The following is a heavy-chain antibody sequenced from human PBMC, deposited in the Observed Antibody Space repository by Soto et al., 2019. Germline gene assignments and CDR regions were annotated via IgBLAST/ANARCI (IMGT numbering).Heavy chain of an antibody. Sequence: SETLSLTCAVYGGSFSGYYWSWIRQPPGKGLEWIGEINHSGSTNYNPSLKSRVTISVDTSKNQFSLELSSVTAADTAVYYCARVRGVIIYYYYYGMDVWGQGTTVTVSS. CDR1: GGSFSGYY. CDR2: INHSGST. CDR3: ARVRGVIIYYYYYGMDV. V-gene: IGHV4-34*01. J-gene: IGHJ6*02. D-gene: IGHD3-10*01.